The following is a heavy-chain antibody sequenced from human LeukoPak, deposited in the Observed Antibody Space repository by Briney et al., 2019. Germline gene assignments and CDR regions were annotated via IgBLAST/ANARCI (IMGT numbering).Heavy chain of an antibody. CDR2: IYTSEST. CDR1: GGSISSGSYY. J-gene: IGHJ6*03. Sequence: PSETLSLTCTVSGGSISSGSYYWSWIRQPAGKGLEWIGRIYTSESTNYNPSLKSRVTISVDTSKNQFSLKLSSVTAADTAVYYCAREAAAVAGIFGYYYYYYMDVWGKGTTVTISS. D-gene: IGHD6-19*01. CDR3: AREAAAVAGIFGYYYYYYMDV. V-gene: IGHV4-61*02.